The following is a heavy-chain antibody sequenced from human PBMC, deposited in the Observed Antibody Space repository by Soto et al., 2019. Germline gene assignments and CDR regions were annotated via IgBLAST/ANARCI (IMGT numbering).Heavy chain of an antibody. Sequence: GGSLRLSCAACGLTFSTYGMHWVRQAPGKGLEWVAVISYDGSNKYYADSVKGRFTISRDNSKNTLYLQMNSLRAEDTAVYYCTNGHYYGSGSYDYFDYLGQGTLVTVSS. V-gene: IGHV3-30*18. CDR2: ISYDGSNK. D-gene: IGHD3-10*01. J-gene: IGHJ4*02. CDR3: TNGHYYGSGSYDYFDY. CDR1: GLTFSTYG.